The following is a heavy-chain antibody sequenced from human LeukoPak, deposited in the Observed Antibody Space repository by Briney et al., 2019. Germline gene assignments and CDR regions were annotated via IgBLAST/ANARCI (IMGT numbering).Heavy chain of an antibody. CDR2: INPNSGGT. CDR3: ARVLSPEYQLLPSLTDYYMDV. V-gene: IGHV1-2*02. CDR1: GYTFTGYY. D-gene: IGHD2-2*01. Sequence: ASVKVSCKASGYTFTGYYMHWVRQAPGQGLEWMGWINPNSGGTNYAQKFQGRVTMTRDTSISTAYMELSRLRSDDTAVYYCARVLSPEYQLLPSLTDYYMDVWGKGTTVTVSS. J-gene: IGHJ6*03.